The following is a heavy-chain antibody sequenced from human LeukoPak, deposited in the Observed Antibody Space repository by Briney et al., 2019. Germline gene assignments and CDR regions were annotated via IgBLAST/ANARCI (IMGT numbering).Heavy chain of an antibody. CDR3: ARDKGDYDTSGSLFVF. D-gene: IGHD3-22*01. J-gene: IGHJ4*02. CDR2: ISSSSSYI. CDR1: GFTFSSYS. V-gene: IGHV3-21*04. Sequence: GGSLRLSCAASGFTFSSYSMNWVRQAPGKGLEWVSSISSSSSYIYYADSVKGRFTISRDNAKSSLYLQMNSLRAGDTAVYYCARDKGDYDTSGSLFVFGGQGTPVTVSS.